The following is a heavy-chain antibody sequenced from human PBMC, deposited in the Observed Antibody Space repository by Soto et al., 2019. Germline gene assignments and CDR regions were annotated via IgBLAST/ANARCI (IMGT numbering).Heavy chain of an antibody. CDR2: IIPIFGTA. CDR1: GGTFSSYA. D-gene: IGHD4-4*01. CDR3: AREGLQSDYYYGMDV. V-gene: IGHV1-69*06. J-gene: IGHJ6*02. Sequence: ASVKVSCKASGGTFSSYAISWVRQAPGQGLEWMGGIIPIFGTANYAQKFQGRVTITADKSTSTAYMELSSLRSEDTAVYYCAREGLQSDYYYGMDVWGQGTTVTVSS.